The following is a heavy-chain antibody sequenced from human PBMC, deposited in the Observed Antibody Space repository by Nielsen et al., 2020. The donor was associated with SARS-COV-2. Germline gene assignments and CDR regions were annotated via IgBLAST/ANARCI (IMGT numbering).Heavy chain of an antibody. D-gene: IGHD3-9*01. CDR2: ISSNGGST. Sequence: WIRQPPGKGLEYVSAISSNGGSTYYADSVKGRFTISRDNSKNTLYLQMSSLRAEDTAVYYCARGSDYDILTGLINYYYYYGMDVWGQGTTVTVSS. V-gene: IGHV3-64D*06. CDR3: ARGSDYDILTGLINYYYYYGMDV. J-gene: IGHJ6*02.